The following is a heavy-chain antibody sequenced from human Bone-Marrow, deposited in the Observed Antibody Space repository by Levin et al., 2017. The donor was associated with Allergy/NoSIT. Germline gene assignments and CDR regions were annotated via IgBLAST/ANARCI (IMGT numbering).Heavy chain of an antibody. CDR1: GFSFRSFG. Sequence: GGSLRLSCVASGFSFRSFGFNWVRQAPGKGLEWVAVIWSDGYSQYYADSVKGRFTVSRDNSKNTMYLQISSLRAEDTAVYYCARNFQWDYWGPGTLVTVSS. J-gene: IGHJ4*02. D-gene: IGHD6-19*01. CDR3: ARNFQWDY. CDR2: IWSDGYSQ. V-gene: IGHV3-33*01.